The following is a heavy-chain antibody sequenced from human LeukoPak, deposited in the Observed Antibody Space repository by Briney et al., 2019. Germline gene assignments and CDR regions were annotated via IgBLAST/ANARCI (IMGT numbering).Heavy chain of an antibody. J-gene: IGHJ4*02. Sequence: PGGSLRLSCAASGFIFSSYSMNWVRQAPGKGLEWVSSISSSSSYIYYADSVKGRFTISRDNAKNSLSLQMNSLRAEDTALYYCARVSKNLFDYWGQGTLVTVSS. V-gene: IGHV3-21*01. CDR3: ARVSKNLFDY. CDR1: GFIFSSYS. CDR2: ISSSSSYI.